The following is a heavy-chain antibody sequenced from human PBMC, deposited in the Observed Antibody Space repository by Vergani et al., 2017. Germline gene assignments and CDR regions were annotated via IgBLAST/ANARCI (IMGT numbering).Heavy chain of an antibody. J-gene: IGHJ4*02. CDR2: INTNTGHA. Sequence: QVQLVQSGSELKKPGASLKVSCKASGYTFTSYTINWVRQAPGQGLEWMGWINTNTGHATYAQGFTGRFVFSLDTSVTAAYLQINSLKAEDSALYYCARVLNGYDSCGSLGNWGQGTLLTVSS. V-gene: IGHV7-4-1*02. CDR3: ARVLNGYDSCGSLGN. CDR1: GYTFTSYT. D-gene: IGHD3-22*01.